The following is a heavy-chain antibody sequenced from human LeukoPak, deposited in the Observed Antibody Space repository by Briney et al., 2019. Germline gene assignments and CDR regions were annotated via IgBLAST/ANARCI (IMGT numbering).Heavy chain of an antibody. J-gene: IGHJ5*02. CDR1: GFTLSDYY. CDR2: ISSGGSTM. Sequence: SRGSLRLSCAASGFTLSDYYMSWIRPAPRKRLEWDSYISSGGSTMYYAESVKGRFTISRDNAKTSLYLQMNSLRAEDTAVYYCARAKEFYYDSSGMFDPWGEGTLVTVSS. CDR3: ARAKEFYYDSSGMFDP. V-gene: IGHV3-11*01. D-gene: IGHD3-22*01.